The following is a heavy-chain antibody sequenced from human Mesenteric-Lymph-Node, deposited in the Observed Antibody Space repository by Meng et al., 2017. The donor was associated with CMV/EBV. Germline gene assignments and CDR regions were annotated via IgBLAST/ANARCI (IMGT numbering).Heavy chain of an antibody. CDR1: CGSISSAGYY. CDR3: SRERGSNYAFDS. CDR2: IYYNGNP. J-gene: IGHJ4*02. Sequence: CTVSCGSISSAGYYWSWIRQHPEKGLEWIGYIYYNGNPYYNPSLKSRVTISVDTSENQFSLKLTSVTAADTALYYCSRERGSNYAFDSWGQGTLVTVSS. D-gene: IGHD4-11*01. V-gene: IGHV4-31*03.